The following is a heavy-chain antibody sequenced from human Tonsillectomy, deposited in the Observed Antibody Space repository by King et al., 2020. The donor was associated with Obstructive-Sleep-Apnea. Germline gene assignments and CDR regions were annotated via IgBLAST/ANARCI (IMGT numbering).Heavy chain of an antibody. V-gene: IGHV3-23*04. CDR1: GFTFNNYA. Sequence: VQLVESGGGLVQPGGSLRLSCAASGFTFNNYAMSWVRQTPGKGLEWVPGIRDNGGSTYYTDSVKGRFTISRDNSDKTLYLQMNSLRADDTAVYYCAKTAGYSASWFDYWGQGTLVTVSS. D-gene: IGHD6-13*01. CDR3: AKTAGYSASWFDY. J-gene: IGHJ4*02. CDR2: IRDNGGST.